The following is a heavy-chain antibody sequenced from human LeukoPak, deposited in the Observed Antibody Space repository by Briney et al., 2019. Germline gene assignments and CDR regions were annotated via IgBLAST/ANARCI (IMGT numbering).Heavy chain of an antibody. CDR2: FYYSGST. J-gene: IGHJ3*02. CDR3: ARGAVDYYDSSGYYWVVGDAFDI. Sequence: PSETLSLTCTVSGGSISSSSDSWVWIRQPPGRGLEWIGSFYYSGSTYYNPSLKSRVTISVDTSKNQFSLKLSSVTAADTAVYYCARGAVDYYDSSGYYWVVGDAFDIWGQGTMVTVSS. V-gene: IGHV4-39*07. D-gene: IGHD3-22*01. CDR1: GGSISSSSDS.